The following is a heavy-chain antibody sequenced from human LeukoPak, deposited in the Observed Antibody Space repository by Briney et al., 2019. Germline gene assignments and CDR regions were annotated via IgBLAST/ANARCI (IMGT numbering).Heavy chain of an antibody. V-gene: IGHV3-23*01. CDR3: AKDSSVAGNPLRAY. CDR2: ISGSGGST. Sequence: GGSLRLSCAASGFTFSSYAMSWVRQAPGKGLEWVSAISGSGGSTYYADSVKGRFTISRDNSKNTLYLQMNSLRAEDTAVYYCAKDSSVAGNPLRAYRGQGTLVTVSS. J-gene: IGHJ4*02. CDR1: GFTFSSYA. D-gene: IGHD6-19*01.